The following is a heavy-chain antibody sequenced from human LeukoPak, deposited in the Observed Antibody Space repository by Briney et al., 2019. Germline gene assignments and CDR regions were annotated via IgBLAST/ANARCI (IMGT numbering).Heavy chain of an antibody. CDR2: INPNSGGT. CDR1: GGTFSSYA. D-gene: IGHD2-2*01. Sequence: ASVKVSCKASGGTFSSYAISWVRQAPGQGLEWMGWINPNSGGTNYAQKFQGRVTMTRDTSISTAYMELSRLRSDDTAVYYCARDQGRLGYCSSTSCFNFDYWGQGTLVTVSS. CDR3: ARDQGRLGYCSSTSCFNFDY. J-gene: IGHJ4*02. V-gene: IGHV1-2*02.